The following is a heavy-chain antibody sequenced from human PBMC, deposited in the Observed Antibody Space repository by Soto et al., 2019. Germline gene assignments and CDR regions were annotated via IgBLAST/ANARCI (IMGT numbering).Heavy chain of an antibody. CDR1: GFTFSSYS. J-gene: IGHJ5*02. Sequence: EVQLVESGGGLVQPGGSLRLSCAASGFTFSSYSMNWVRQAPGKGLEWVSYISSSSTTKYYADSVKGRFTSSRDNAKNSLYLQMTGLRAEDTAVYYCARDGCSGSTCLTWFDPWGQGTLVTVSS. CDR2: ISSSSTTK. D-gene: IGHD2-15*01. V-gene: IGHV3-48*01. CDR3: ARDGCSGSTCLTWFDP.